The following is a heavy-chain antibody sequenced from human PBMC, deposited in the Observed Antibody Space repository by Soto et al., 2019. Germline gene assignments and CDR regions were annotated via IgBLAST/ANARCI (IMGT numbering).Heavy chain of an antibody. D-gene: IGHD6-6*01. CDR2: ISSDGSNK. J-gene: IGHJ4*02. CDR3: ARDLADQLVPLPSPSPPGY. CDR1: GFTFNSYV. V-gene: IGHV3-30-3*01. Sequence: QVQLVESGGGVVQPGRSLRLSCAASGFTFNSYVMHWVRQAPGKGLEWVAVISSDGSNKYSADSVKGQFTISRDNSQNTLNLQMTGLRAEDTAVYYWARDLADQLVPLPSPSPPGYWGQGTLVTVSS.